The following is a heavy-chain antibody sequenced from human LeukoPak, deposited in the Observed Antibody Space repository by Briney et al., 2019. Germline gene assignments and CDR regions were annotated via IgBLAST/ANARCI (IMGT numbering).Heavy chain of an antibody. CDR3: AREVSSSWFKFDY. V-gene: IGHV1-69*04. D-gene: IGHD6-13*01. J-gene: IGHJ4*02. CDR2: IIPILGIA. CDR1: GGTFSSYA. Sequence: SVKVSCKASGGTFSSYAISWVRQAPGQGLEWMGRIIPILGIANYAQKFQGRVMITADKSTSTAYMELSSLRSEDTAVYYCAREVSSSWFKFDYWGQGTLVTVSS.